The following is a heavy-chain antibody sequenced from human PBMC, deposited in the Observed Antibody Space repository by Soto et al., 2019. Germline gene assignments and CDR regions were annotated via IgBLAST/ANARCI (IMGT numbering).Heavy chain of an antibody. V-gene: IGHV4-34*01. D-gene: IGHD6-19*01. CDR1: GGSFSGYY. CDR2: INHSGST. J-gene: IGHJ6*03. CDR3: ARGRSSGHYYYYYMDV. Sequence: QVQLQQWGAGLLKPSETLSLTCAVYGGSFSGYYWSWIRQPPGKGLEWIGEINHSGSTNYNPSLKSRVTISVDKSKNQFSLKLSSVAAADTGVYYCARGRSSGHYYYYYMDVWGKGTTVTVSS.